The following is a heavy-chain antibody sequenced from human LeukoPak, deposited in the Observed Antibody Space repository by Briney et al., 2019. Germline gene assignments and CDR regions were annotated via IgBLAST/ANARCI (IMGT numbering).Heavy chain of an antibody. CDR2: IKQDGSEK. V-gene: IGHV3-7*01. Sequence: PGGSLRLSCAASGFTFSSYWMSWVRQAPGKGLEWVANIKQDGSEKYYVDSVKGRFTISRDNAKNSLYLQMNSLRAEDTAVYYCARSLTYYDFWSGYYAYYFDHWGQGTLVTVSS. CDR3: ARSLTYYDFWSGYYAYYFDH. J-gene: IGHJ4*02. D-gene: IGHD3-3*01. CDR1: GFTFSSYW.